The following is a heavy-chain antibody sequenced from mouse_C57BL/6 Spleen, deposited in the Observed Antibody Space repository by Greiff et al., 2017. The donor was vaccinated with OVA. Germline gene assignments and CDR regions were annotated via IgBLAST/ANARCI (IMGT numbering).Heavy chain of an antibody. V-gene: IGHV1-15*01. CDR2: IDPETGGT. J-gene: IGHJ2*01. D-gene: IGHD1-1*01. Sequence: VQLQESGAELVRPGASVTLSCKASGYTFTDYEMHWVKQTPVHGLEWIGAIDPETGGTAYNQKFKGKAILTADKSSSTAYMELRSLTSEDSAVYYCTRPFITTVVATDYWGQGTTLTVSS. CDR1: GYTFTDYE. CDR3: TRPFITTVVATDY.